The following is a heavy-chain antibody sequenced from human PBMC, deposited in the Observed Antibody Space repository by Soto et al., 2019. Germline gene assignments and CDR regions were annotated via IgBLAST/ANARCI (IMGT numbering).Heavy chain of an antibody. D-gene: IGHD6-13*01. J-gene: IGHJ2*01. CDR1: GGSFSGYY. CDR2: INHSGST. Sequence: QVQLQQWGAGLLKPSETLSLTCAVYGGSFSGYYWSWIRQPPGKGLEWIGEINHSGSTNYNPSLKSRVTISVDTSKNQFSLKLSSVTAADTAVYYCARGGGYSSSCPHSWYFDLWGRGTLVTVSS. V-gene: IGHV4-34*01. CDR3: ARGGGYSSSCPHSWYFDL.